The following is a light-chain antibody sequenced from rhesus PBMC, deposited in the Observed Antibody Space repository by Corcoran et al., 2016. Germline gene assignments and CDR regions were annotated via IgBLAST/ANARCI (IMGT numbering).Light chain of an antibody. J-gene: IGKJ3*01. V-gene: IGKV2-65*01. CDR1: QSLVHSNGNAY. CDR2: KVS. CDR3: GQNTHVPFT. Sequence: DIVMTQSPLSLSITPGQPASISCRSSQSLVHSNGNAYLSWYQQKPGQPPRRLIYKVSNRDSGVPARCSGSGAVKEFTLKISRVEAEDGGVYYCGQNTHVPFTFGPGTKLDIK.